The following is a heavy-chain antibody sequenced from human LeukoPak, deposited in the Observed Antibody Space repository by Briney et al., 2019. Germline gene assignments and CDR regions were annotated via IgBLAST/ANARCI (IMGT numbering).Heavy chain of an antibody. CDR3: ARDYSSSWYWGYYFDY. CDR2: ISSSSTTI. CDR1: GFTFSRYS. J-gene: IGHJ4*02. D-gene: IGHD6-13*01. Sequence: PGGSLRLSCAVSGFTFSRYSLNWVRQAPGKGLEWVSYISSSSTTIYYTDSVKGRFTISRDNAKNSLYLQMNSLRAEDTAMYYCARDYSSSWYWGYYFDYWGRGTLVTVSS. V-gene: IGHV3-48*01.